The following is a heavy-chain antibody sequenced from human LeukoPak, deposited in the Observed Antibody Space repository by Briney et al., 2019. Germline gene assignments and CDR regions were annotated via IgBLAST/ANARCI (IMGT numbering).Heavy chain of an antibody. CDR2: ISPGSSYK. V-gene: IGHV3-11*05. CDR3: ATERLGIFEF. CDR1: TFTFSDDY. Sequence: PGGSLRLSCTASTFTFSDDYMGWIRQAPGKGPEWVSSISPGSSYKFCADSVEGRFTISRDDAKNSVYLQMNNLRVEDTAVYYCATERLGIFEFWGQGSLVTVSS. J-gene: IGHJ4*02. D-gene: IGHD3-3*01.